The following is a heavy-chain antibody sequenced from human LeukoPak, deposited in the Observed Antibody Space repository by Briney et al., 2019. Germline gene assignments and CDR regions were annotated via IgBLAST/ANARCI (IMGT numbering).Heavy chain of an antibody. V-gene: IGHV3-21*01. CDR2: ISSSSSYI. CDR1: GFTFSSYS. Sequence: KPGGSLRLSCAASGFTFSSYSMNWVRQAPGKGLEWVSSISSSSSYIYYADSVKGRFTISRDNAKNSLYLQMNSLRAEDTAVYYCARAPHRYGCSSTSCYISWGQGTLVTVSS. J-gene: IGHJ4*02. CDR3: ARAPHRYGCSSTSCYIS. D-gene: IGHD2-2*02.